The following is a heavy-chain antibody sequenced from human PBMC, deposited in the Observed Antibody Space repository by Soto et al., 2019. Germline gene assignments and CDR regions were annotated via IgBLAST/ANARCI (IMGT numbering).Heavy chain of an antibody. CDR3: ARGVDILTGYYTDY. V-gene: IGHV4-4*02. CDR1: GGSMSSSNW. CDR2: THHSGRT. J-gene: IGHJ4*02. D-gene: IGHD3-9*01. Sequence: SETLSLTCTVSGGSMSSSNWWNWVRQPPGKGLEWIGETHHSGRTNYNPSLKSRVTISVDKSKNHFSLKLSSVTAADTAVYYCARGVDILTGYYTDYWGQGTLVTVSS.